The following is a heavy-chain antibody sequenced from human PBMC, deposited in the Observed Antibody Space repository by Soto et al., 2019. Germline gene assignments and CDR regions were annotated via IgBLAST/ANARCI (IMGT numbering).Heavy chain of an antibody. CDR1: GYTFTEFD. CDR2: MNTNTGNT. J-gene: IGHJ4*02. V-gene: IGHV1-8*01. D-gene: IGHD3-16*01. CDR3: ARVVRLLGGHAGY. Sequence: QVLLVQSGADVKQPGASVKVSCKTSGYTFTEFDINWVRQAPGQGLEWMGWMNTNTGNTGYAHKFQGRVTMTRDTSISTAYMELRRIRSEDTAVYYCARVVRLLGGHAGYWGQGTRVTVSS.